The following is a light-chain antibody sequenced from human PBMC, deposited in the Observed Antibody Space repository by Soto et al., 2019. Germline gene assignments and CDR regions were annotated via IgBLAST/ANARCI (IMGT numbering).Light chain of an antibody. V-gene: IGLV3-9*01. CDR2: RDS. J-gene: IGLJ1*01. Sequence: SYELTQPISVSVALGQTARITCGGNNIGSKNVHWYQQKPGQAPVLVIYRDSNRPSGIPERFSGSNSGNTATLTISRAQAGDEADYYCQVWDSSNYVFGTGTKLTVL. CDR1: NIGSKN. CDR3: QVWDSSNYV.